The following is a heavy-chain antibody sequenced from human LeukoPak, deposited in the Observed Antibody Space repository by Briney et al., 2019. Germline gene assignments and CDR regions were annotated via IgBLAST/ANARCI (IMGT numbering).Heavy chain of an antibody. Sequence: SETLSLTCTVSGGSISSRSFYWGWIRQPPGKGLEWIGYFYFIGNTNYNPSLRSRVTISVDTSKNQFSLKLSSVTAADTAVYYCARGRYCSGDSRRGTFDYWGQGTLVTVSS. D-gene: IGHD2-15*01. J-gene: IGHJ4*02. CDR2: FYFIGNT. CDR1: GGSISSRSFY. CDR3: ARGRYCSGDSRRGTFDY. V-gene: IGHV4-61*05.